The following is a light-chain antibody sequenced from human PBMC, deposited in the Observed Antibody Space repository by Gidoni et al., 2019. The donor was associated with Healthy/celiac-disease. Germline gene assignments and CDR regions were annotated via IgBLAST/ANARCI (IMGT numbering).Light chain of an antibody. Sequence: IVLTQSPGTLSLFPGERAVLSCRASQTVGRSYIAWYQKKVGQPPRLLFYSATDRATGVPDRFIGSGSGTDFTLTISRLDPEDFGVYYCQQFGFSPWTFGQGTKVDIK. J-gene: IGKJ1*01. V-gene: IGKV3-20*01. CDR2: SAT. CDR1: QTVGRSY. CDR3: QQFGFSPWT.